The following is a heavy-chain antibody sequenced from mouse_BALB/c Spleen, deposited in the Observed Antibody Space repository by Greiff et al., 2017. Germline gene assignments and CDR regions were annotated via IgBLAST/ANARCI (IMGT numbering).Heavy chain of an antibody. CDR1: GFTFSSFG. CDR2: ISSGSSTI. V-gene: IGHV5-17*02. D-gene: IGHD2-10*02. J-gene: IGHJ4*01. CDR3: ARVGYGNLYAMDY. Sequence: EVQRVESGGGLVQPGGSRKLSCAASGFTFSSFGMHWVRQAPEKGLEWVAYISSGSSTIYYADTVKGRFTIYRDNPKNTLFLQMTSLRSEDTAMYYCARVGYGNLYAMDYWGQGTSVTVSS.